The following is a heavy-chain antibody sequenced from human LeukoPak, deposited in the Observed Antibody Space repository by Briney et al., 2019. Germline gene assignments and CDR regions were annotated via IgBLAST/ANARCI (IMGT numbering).Heavy chain of an antibody. V-gene: IGHV4-34*01. D-gene: IGHD2-2*01. Sequence: SETLSLTCAVYGGSFSGYYWSWIRQPPGKGLEWIGEINHSGSTNYNPSLKSRVTISVDTSKNQFSLKLSSVTAADTAVYYCARSASYLPAATYWGQGTLVTVSS. J-gene: IGHJ4*02. CDR2: INHSGST. CDR3: ARSASYLPAATY. CDR1: GGSFSGYY.